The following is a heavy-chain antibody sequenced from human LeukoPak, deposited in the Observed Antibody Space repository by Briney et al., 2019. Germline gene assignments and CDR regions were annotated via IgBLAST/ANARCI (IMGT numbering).Heavy chain of an antibody. D-gene: IGHD3-22*01. V-gene: IGHV1-46*01. J-gene: IGHJ4*02. CDR3: ATVHRSSGYYWSYYFDY. Sequence: GASVTVSCKASGYTFTSSYMHWVRQAPGQGLEWMGIINPSGASTSYAQKFQGRVTMTEDTSTDTAYMELSSLRSEDTAVYYCATVHRSSGYYWSYYFDYWGQGTLVTVSS. CDR1: GYTFTSSY. CDR2: INPSGAST.